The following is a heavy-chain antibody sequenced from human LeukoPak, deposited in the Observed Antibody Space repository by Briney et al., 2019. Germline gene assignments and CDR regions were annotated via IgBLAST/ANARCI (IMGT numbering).Heavy chain of an antibody. Sequence: SETLSLTCAVYGGSFSGYYWSWIRQPPGKGLEWIGEINHSGSTNYNPSLKSRVTISVDTSKNQFSLKLSSVTAADTAVYYCARGGTGQWLVGYYYYYMDVWGKGTTVTVSS. J-gene: IGHJ6*03. CDR1: GGSFSGYY. D-gene: IGHD6-19*01. V-gene: IGHV4-34*01. CDR2: INHSGST. CDR3: ARGGTGQWLVGYYYYYMDV.